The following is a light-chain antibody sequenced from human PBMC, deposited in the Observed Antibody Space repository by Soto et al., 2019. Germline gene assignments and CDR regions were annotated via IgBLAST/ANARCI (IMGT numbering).Light chain of an antibody. CDR1: QSISSQ. V-gene: IGKV3-20*01. Sequence: EIVLTQSPGTLSLSPGERSTLSCRASQSISSQLAWYQQKPGQAPRLLIYGASSRATGIPDRFSGSGSGTDFTLTISRLEPEDFAVYYCQQYGTSPRTFGQGTKVDIK. CDR3: QQYGTSPRT. J-gene: IGKJ1*01. CDR2: GAS.